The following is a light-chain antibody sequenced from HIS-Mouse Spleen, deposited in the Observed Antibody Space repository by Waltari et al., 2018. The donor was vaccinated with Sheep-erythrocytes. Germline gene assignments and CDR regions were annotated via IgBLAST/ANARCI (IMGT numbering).Light chain of an antibody. CDR3: SSYAGSNNWV. V-gene: IGLV2-8*01. J-gene: IGLJ3*02. CDR1: SSDVGGYTY. CDR2: EVS. Sequence: QSALTQPPSASGSPGQSVPISCPGPSSDVGGYTYVPWYQQHPGKAPKLMIYEVSKRPSGVPDRFSGSKSGNTASLTVSGLQAEDEADYYCSSYAGSNNWVFGGGTKLTVL.